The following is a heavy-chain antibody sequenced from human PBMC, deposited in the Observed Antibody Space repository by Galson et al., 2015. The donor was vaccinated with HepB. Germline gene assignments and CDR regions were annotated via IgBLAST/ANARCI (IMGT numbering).Heavy chain of an antibody. J-gene: IGHJ4*02. CDR3: ASGYSSGWDTINGVDY. Sequence: QSGAEVKKPGESLRISCKGSGYSFTSYWISWVRQMPGKGLEWMGRIDPSDSYTNYSPSFQGHVTISADKSISTAYLQWSSLKASDTAMYYCASGYSSGWDTINGVDYWGQGTLATVSS. V-gene: IGHV5-10-1*01. D-gene: IGHD6-19*01. CDR2: IDPSDSYT. CDR1: GYSFTSYW.